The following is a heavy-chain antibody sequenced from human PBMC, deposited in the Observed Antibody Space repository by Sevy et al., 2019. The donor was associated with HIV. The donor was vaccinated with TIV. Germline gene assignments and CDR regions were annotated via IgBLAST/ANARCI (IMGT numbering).Heavy chain of an antibody. CDR3: ARDTWAVAGTYQPLDYYYYYMDV. CDR1: GFTFSSYW. D-gene: IGHD6-19*01. J-gene: IGHJ6*03. CDR2: INSDGSST. V-gene: IGHV3-74*01. Sequence: GGSLRLSCAASGFTFSSYWMHWVRQAPGKGLVWVSRINSDGSSTSYADSVKGRFTISRDNAKNTLYLQMNSLRAEDRAVYYCARDTWAVAGTYQPLDYYYYYMDVWGKGTTVTVSS.